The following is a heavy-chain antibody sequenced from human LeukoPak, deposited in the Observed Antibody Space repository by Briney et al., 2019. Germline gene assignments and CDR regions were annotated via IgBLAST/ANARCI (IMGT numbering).Heavy chain of an antibody. J-gene: IGHJ5*02. CDR1: GYTFNGYY. D-gene: IGHD1-26*01. CDR3: ARDNSVGDNAWWFDP. Sequence: ASVKVSCKASGYTFNGYYIHWVRQAPGQGLEWMGWINPNSGGTNYAQKFQGRVTMTRDMSTSTDYMELSSLRSEDTAIYYCARDNSVGDNAWWFDPWGQGTLVTVSS. V-gene: IGHV1-2*02. CDR2: INPNSGGT.